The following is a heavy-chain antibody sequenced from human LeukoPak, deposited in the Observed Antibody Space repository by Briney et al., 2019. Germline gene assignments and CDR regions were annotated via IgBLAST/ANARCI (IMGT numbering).Heavy chain of an antibody. CDR1: GFTFSSYA. J-gene: IGHJ4*02. Sequence: GRSLRLSCAASGFTFSSYAMHWVRQAPGKGLEWVAVISYDGSNKYYADSVKGRFTISRDNSKNTLYLQMNSLRAEDTAVYYCARVPFRAYCSGGSCRPYWGQGTLVTVSS. D-gene: IGHD2-15*01. CDR2: ISYDGSNK. V-gene: IGHV3-30-3*01. CDR3: ARVPFRAYCSGGSCRPY.